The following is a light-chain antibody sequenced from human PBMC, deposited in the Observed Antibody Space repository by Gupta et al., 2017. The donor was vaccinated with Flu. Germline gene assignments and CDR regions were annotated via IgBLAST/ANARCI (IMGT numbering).Light chain of an antibody. CDR3: QQSFTVPFT. CDR1: QTVTGH. CDR2: DIS. J-gene: IGKJ4*01. Sequence: DIQMTQSPSSLSASVGDRVTLTCRASQTVTGHLNWYQHRPGKAPKLLIYDISNLQSRVPSRFSGSGSGTDFTLTISSLQPEDVATYYCQQSFTVPFTFGGGTKVDIK. V-gene: IGKV1-39*01.